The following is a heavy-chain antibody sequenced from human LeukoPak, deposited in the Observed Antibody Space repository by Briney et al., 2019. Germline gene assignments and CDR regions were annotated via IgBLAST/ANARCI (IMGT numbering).Heavy chain of an antibody. CDR3: ARDYTAAAVEYFQH. J-gene: IGHJ1*01. CDR2: ISAYNGNT. D-gene: IGHD6-13*01. V-gene: IGHV1-18*01. Sequence: ASVKVSCKASGYTFTSYGISWVRQAPGQGLEWMGWISAYNGNTNYAQKLQGRVTMTTDTSTSTAYMEPRSLRSDDTAVYYCARDYTAAAVEYFQHWGQGTLVTVSS. CDR1: GYTFTSYG.